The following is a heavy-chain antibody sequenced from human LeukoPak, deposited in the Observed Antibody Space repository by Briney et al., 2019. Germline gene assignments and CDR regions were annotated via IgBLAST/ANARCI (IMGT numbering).Heavy chain of an antibody. V-gene: IGHV1-69*13. Sequence: ASVKVSCKASGGTFSSYAISWVRQAPGQGLEWMGGIIPIFGTANYAQKFQGRVTITADESTSTAYMELSSLRSEDTAVYYCATLLRFLEWSPNYYYYGMDVWGRGTTVTVSS. J-gene: IGHJ6*02. CDR1: GGTFSSYA. D-gene: IGHD3-3*01. CDR3: ATLLRFLEWSPNYYYYGMDV. CDR2: IIPIFGTA.